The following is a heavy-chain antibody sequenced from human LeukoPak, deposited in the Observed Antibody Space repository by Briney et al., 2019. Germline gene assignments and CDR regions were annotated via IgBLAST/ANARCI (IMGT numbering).Heavy chain of an antibody. D-gene: IGHD3-3*01. J-gene: IGHJ3*02. Sequence: GGSLRLSCAASGFTFSIYSMNWVRQAPGKGLEWVSYITSSSSTIYYADSVKGRFTISRDNAQNSLYLQMNSLRAGDTAVYYCARFTPYDFWSGYRKHDDAFDIWGQGTMVTVSS. CDR1: GFTFSIYS. CDR3: ARFTPYDFWSGYRKHDDAFDI. V-gene: IGHV3-48*01. CDR2: ITSSSSTI.